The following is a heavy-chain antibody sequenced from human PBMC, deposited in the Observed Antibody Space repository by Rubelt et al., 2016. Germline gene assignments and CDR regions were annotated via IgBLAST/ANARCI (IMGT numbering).Heavy chain of an antibody. CDR2: IYYTEST. D-gene: IGHD6-13*01. V-gene: IGHV4-59*01. Sequence: QVQLQVSGPGLVKPSETLSLTCTVSGGSISGYYWSWIRQPPGKGLEWIGYIYYTESTNYNPSLQGRVTISVDTSKNQVSLKLNPVTSADTAVYYCASLLDSSSWALSDYWGQGILVTVSS. CDR3: ASLLDSSSWALSDY. CDR1: GGSISGYY. J-gene: IGHJ4*02.